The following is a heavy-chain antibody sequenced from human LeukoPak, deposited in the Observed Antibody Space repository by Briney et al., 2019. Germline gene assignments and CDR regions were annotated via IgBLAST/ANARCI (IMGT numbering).Heavy chain of an antibody. V-gene: IGHV3-48*03. J-gene: IGHJ4*02. CDR2: ISSSGSTI. CDR3: ARNHDSSGYADAPGYFDY. CDR1: GFTFSSYE. D-gene: IGHD3-22*01. Sequence: GGSLRLSCAACGFTFSSYEMNWVRQAPGKGLEWVSYISSSGSTIYYADSVKGRFTISRDNAKNSLYLQMNSLRAEDTAVYYCARNHDSSGYADAPGYFDYWGQGTLVTVSS.